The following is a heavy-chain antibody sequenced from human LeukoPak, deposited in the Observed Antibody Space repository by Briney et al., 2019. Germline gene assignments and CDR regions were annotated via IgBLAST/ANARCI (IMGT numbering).Heavy chain of an antibody. Sequence: ASVKVFCKASGYTFTSYGISWVRQAPGQGLEWMGWISAYNGNTNYAQKLQGRVTMTTDTSTSTAYMKLRSLRSDDTAVYYCARAVPYYYDSSGYFLYWGQGTLVTVSS. V-gene: IGHV1-18*01. CDR1: GYTFTSYG. CDR3: ARAVPYYYDSSGYFLY. CDR2: ISAYNGNT. D-gene: IGHD3-22*01. J-gene: IGHJ4*02.